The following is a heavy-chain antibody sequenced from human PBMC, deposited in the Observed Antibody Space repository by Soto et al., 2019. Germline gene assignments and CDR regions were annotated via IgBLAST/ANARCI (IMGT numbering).Heavy chain of an antibody. J-gene: IGHJ4*02. CDR1: GFTFTTNS. Sequence: EVQLLESGGGLIHPGGSLRLSCAAAGFTFTTNSMSWVRQAPGTGLEWVSAISGDSGSIYYVESVKGRFTISRDNSQSTLYLQMSSLRAESAAVYYCAAHKGGIIRSSGGSTCVFDYWGQGALVTVSS. CDR3: AAHKGGIIRSSGGSTCVFDY. V-gene: IGHV3-23*01. D-gene: IGHD2-15*01. CDR2: ISGDSGSI.